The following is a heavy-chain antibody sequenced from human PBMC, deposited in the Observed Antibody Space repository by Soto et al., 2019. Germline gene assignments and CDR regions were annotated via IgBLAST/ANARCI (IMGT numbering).Heavy chain of an antibody. V-gene: IGHV1-24*01. CDR3: ATSIAPFSSSAYYYYYGMDV. J-gene: IGHJ6*02. D-gene: IGHD6-6*01. CDR1: GYTLTELS. CDR2: FDPEDGET. Sequence: WASVKVSCKVSGYTLTELSMHWVRQAPGKGLEWMGGFDPEDGETIYAQKFQGRVTMTEDTSTDTAYMELSSLRSEDTAVYYCATSIAPFSSSAYYYYYGMDVWGQGTTVTVSS.